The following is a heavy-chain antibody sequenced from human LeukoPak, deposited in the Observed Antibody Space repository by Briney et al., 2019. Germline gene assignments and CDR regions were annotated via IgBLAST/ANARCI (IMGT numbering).Heavy chain of an antibody. CDR1: GGSISSSSYY. V-gene: IGHV4-39*07. CDR3: ARFSNDHGVKFDY. D-gene: IGHD4-17*01. CDR2: IYYSGST. J-gene: IGHJ4*02. Sequence: SETLSLTCTVSGGSISSSSYYWGWIRQPPGKGLEWIGNIYYSGSTYYNPSLKSRVTISVDTSKNQFSLKLDSVTAADTAVYYCARFSNDHGVKFDYWGQGTLVTVSS.